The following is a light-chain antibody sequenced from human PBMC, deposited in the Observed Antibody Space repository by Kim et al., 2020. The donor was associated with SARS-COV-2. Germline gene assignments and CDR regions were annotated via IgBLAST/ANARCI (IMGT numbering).Light chain of an antibody. V-gene: IGKV1-39*01. J-gene: IGKJ2*01. Sequence: DIQMTQSPSSRSLSVGDRVTITCRAIQCSSTYLNWYQHKPGKAPMLLISAASNLQSGVPSRFSGRGSGTDFTLTISSLQPEDFATYYCQQSYCTPYTFGQGTKLE. CDR3: QQSYCTPYT. CDR2: AAS. CDR1: QCSSTY.